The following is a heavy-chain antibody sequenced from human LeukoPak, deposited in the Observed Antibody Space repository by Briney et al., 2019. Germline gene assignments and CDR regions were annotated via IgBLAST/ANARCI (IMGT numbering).Heavy chain of an antibody. CDR2: IKSKTDGGTT. CDR3: TTEKQRYSSQWLVRGDFDY. D-gene: IGHD6-19*01. CDR1: GFTFSNAW. V-gene: IGHV3-15*07. J-gene: IGHJ4*02. Sequence: GGSLRLSCAASGFTFSNAWMNWVRQAPGKGLEWVGRIKSKTDGGTTDYAAPVKGRFTISRDDSKNTLYLQMNSLKTEDTAVYYCTTEKQRYSSQWLVRGDFDYWGQGTLVTVSS.